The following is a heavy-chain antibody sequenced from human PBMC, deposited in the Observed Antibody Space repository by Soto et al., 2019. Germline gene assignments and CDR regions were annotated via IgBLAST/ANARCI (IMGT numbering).Heavy chain of an antibody. D-gene: IGHD6-19*01. CDR3: ARASLYSSGWYDAFDI. J-gene: IGHJ3*02. CDR1: GFTFSSYA. Sequence: GGSLRLSCAASGFTFSSYAMHWVRQAPGKGLERVAVISYDGSNKYYADSVKGRFTISRDNSKNTLYLQMNSLRAEDTAVYYCARASLYSSGWYDAFDIWGQGTMVTVSS. CDR2: ISYDGSNK. V-gene: IGHV3-30-3*01.